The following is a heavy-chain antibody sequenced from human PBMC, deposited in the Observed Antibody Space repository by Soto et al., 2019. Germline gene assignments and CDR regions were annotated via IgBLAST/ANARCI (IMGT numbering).Heavy chain of an antibody. Sequence: QVYLVESGGGVVQPGRSLRLSCAASGFTFSSFGMHWVRQAPGKGLEWLAVISYDGTNKYYADSVKGRFTISRDNSKSTLYLQMKSLRAEDTAVYYCAKDKDYHVLLRLGYVCGQATTVTVSS. V-gene: IGHV3-30*18. J-gene: IGHJ6*02. CDR2: ISYDGTNK. CDR3: AKDKDYHVLLRLGYV. CDR1: GFTFSSFG. D-gene: IGHD3-16*01.